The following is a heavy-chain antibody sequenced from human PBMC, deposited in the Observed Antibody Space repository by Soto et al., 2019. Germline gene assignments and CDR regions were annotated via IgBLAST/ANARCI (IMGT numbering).Heavy chain of an antibody. CDR1: GCTFSSYR. D-gene: IGHD6-6*01. J-gene: IGHJ3*02. V-gene: IGHV3-21*01. CDR3: ARDQIAAPSYDAFDI. CDR2: ISSSSSYI. Sequence: PGGSLRLSCAASGCTFSSYRMNWVRQAPGKGLEWVSSISSSSSYIYYADSVKGRFTISRDNAKNSLYLQMNSLRAEDTAVYYCARDQIAAPSYDAFDIWGQGTMVTVSS.